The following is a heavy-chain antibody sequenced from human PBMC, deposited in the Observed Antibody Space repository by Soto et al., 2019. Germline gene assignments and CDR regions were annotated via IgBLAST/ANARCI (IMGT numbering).Heavy chain of an antibody. CDR3: ASGLSLTQTDY. V-gene: IGHV1-3*01. CDR2: INAGNGNT. Sequence: QVQLVQSGAEVKKPVASVKVSCKASGYTFTSYAMHWVCQAPGQRLEWMGWINAGNGNTKYSQKFQGRVTITRDTPTSRAYMGLSSLRSEDTAVSFCASGLSLTQTDYWGQRTLVTVSS. D-gene: IGHD1-20*01. J-gene: IGHJ4*02. CDR1: GYTFTSYA.